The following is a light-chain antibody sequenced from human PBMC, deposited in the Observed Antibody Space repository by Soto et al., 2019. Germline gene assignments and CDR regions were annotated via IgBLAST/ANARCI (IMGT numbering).Light chain of an antibody. J-gene: IGKJ1*01. V-gene: IGKV3-15*01. Sequence: IVLTQSPATMYVYHGVRATLSCRASRGISSDLAGYQQKPGQAPKLLIYDASTRATGIPSRFSGSGSGTEFTLTISSLQSEDFAVYYCHQYNNWPPWTFGQGTKVDI. CDR2: DAS. CDR1: RGISSD. CDR3: HQYNNWPPWT.